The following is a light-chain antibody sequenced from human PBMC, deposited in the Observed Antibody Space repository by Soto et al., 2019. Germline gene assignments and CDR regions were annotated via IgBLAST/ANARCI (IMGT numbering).Light chain of an antibody. CDR3: ASYPSTTTLVV. J-gene: IGLJ2*01. CDR2: GVN. Sequence: QSVLTQPASVSGSPGQSITISCTGTSSDIGRYNYVSWYQQHPGKAPRLVISGVNKRPSGISNRFSGSKSGNTASLTISGRQADDEAIYYCASYPSTTTLVVFGGGTQLTVL. CDR1: SSDIGRYNY. V-gene: IGLV2-14*01.